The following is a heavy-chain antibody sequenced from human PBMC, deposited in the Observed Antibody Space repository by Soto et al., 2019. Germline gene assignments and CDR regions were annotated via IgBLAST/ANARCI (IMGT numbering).Heavy chain of an antibody. CDR2: IHYSGST. J-gene: IGHJ4*02. Sequence: SETLSLTCTISGGSISHYYWTWSLQPPWKGLEWIGYIHYSGSTNYNPSLKSRVTLSLDTSKNHFSLKLSSVTTAGTAVYYCARDTGWGVSNSWPYYFDYWGQGTLVTVSS. CDR1: GGSISHYY. V-gene: IGHV4-59*01. CDR3: ARDTGWGVSNSWPYYFDY. D-gene: IGHD6-13*01.